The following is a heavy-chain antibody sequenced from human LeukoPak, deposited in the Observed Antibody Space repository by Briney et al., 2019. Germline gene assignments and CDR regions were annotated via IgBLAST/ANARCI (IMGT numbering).Heavy chain of an antibody. Sequence: PGGSLRLSCAASGFSLSAYGVHWVRQAPGKGLEWVAVIWYDGTSKDYADSVKGRFTFSRDNSKNTLYLQMSSLTVEDTAVYYCARSQSSSLIDYWGQGTLATVSS. CDR3: ARSQSSSLIDY. D-gene: IGHD6-13*01. J-gene: IGHJ4*02. V-gene: IGHV3-33*01. CDR1: GFSLSAYG. CDR2: IWYDGTSK.